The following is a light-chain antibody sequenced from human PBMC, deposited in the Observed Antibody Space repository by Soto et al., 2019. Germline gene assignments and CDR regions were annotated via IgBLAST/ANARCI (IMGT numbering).Light chain of an antibody. CDR2: DVS. V-gene: IGLV2-14*01. J-gene: IGLJ1*01. Sequence: QSALTQPASVSGSPGQSITISCTGTSSDVGGYNYVSWYQQHPGKAPKLMIYDVSNRPSGVSNRFSGSKSGNTAALTISGLQAEDEADYSCSSYTSSSPLVFGTGTKVTVL. CDR3: SSYTSSSPLV. CDR1: SSDVGGYNY.